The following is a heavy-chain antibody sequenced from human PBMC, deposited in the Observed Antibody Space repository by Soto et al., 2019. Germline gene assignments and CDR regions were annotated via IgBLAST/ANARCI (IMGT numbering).Heavy chain of an antibody. D-gene: IGHD3-3*01. CDR1: GYNFAGYW. J-gene: IGHJ4*02. V-gene: IGHV5-51*01. CDR3: ARGGVSTRNFDY. Sequence: GESLKISCKGSGYNFAGYWIAWVRQMPGKGLELMGIIYPSDSDTRYRPSFQGQVTISADKSISSAYLQWSSLRASGTARYYCARGGVSTRNFDYWGQGTPVTVSS. CDR2: IYPSDSDT.